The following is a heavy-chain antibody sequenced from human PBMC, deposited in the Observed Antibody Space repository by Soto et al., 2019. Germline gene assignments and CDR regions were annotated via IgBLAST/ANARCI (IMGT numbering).Heavy chain of an antibody. CDR3: AKGQYCGGDCYSAFLFDY. CDR1: GFTFSSYA. CDR2: ISGSGGST. V-gene: IGHV3-23*01. D-gene: IGHD2-21*01. Sequence: EVQLLESGGGLVQPGGSLRLSCAASGFTFSSYAMSWVRQAPGKGLEWVSAISGSGGSTYYADSVKGRFTISRDNSKNTLYLQMNSLRAEDTAVYYCAKGQYCGGDCYSAFLFDYWGQGTLVTVSS. J-gene: IGHJ4*02.